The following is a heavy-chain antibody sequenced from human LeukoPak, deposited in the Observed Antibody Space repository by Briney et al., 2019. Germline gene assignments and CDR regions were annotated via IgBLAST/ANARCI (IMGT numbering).Heavy chain of an antibody. CDR1: GIGFSSYA. J-gene: IGHJ2*01. CDR2: IRESGDST. D-gene: IGHD6-13*01. CDR3: ALHRGYHNGDVVGYFDL. Sequence: GGSLRLSCEVSGIGFSSYAMSWVRQAPGKGPEWVSVIRESGDSTAYAASVTGRFTISRDNSKKTLYLQMNSLRAEDTAVYYCALHRGYHNGDVVGYFDLWGRGSLVIVSS. V-gene: IGHV3-23*01.